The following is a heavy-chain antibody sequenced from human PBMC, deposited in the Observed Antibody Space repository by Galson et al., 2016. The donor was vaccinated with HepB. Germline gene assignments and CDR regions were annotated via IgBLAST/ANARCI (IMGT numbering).Heavy chain of an antibody. J-gene: IGHJ4*02. CDR1: GYRFTSNW. Sequence: QSGAEVKKPGESLRISCKGSGYRFTSNWISWVRQMPGKGLEWMGRIDPSDSSTNYSPSFQGHVTISADKSISTAYLQWSSLKASDTAMYYCARGNSGSYFYWGQGTLVTVSS. D-gene: IGHD1-26*01. CDR3: ARGNSGSYFY. CDR2: IDPSDSST. V-gene: IGHV5-10-1*01.